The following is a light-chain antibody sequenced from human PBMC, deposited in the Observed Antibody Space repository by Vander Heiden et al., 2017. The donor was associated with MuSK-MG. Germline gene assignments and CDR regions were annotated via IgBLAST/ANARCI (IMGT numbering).Light chain of an antibody. CDR2: WAS. V-gene: IGKV4-1*01. J-gene: IGKJ1*01. CDR3: QQDDSNPRT. CDR1: QSVLSSSSNKNY. Sequence: TVMTHSPHSLPVSLGESATINCKSSQSVLSSSSNKNYLAWYQQKPRQPPKLLIYWASTRESGVPDRFSGSGSGTDFTLTISSLQAEDVAVYYCQQDDSNPRTFGQGTKVEIK.